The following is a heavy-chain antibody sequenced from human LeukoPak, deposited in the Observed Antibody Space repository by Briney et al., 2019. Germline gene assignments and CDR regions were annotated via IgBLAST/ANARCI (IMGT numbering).Heavy chain of an antibody. V-gene: IGHV1-69*13. Sequence: SVKVSCKASGGTFSSYAISWVRQAPGQGLEWMGGIIPIFGTANYAQKFQGRVTITADESTSTAYMELSSLRSEDTAMYYCARGYYDSSGYYFDYWGQGTLVTVSS. D-gene: IGHD3-22*01. CDR1: GGTFSSYA. CDR2: IIPIFGTA. CDR3: ARGYYDSSGYYFDY. J-gene: IGHJ4*02.